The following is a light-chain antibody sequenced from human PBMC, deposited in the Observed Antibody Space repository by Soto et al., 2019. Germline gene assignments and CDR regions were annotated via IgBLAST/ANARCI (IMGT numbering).Light chain of an antibody. J-gene: IGKJ4*01. CDR1: QGVGSH. CDR2: DSS. V-gene: IGKV3-11*01. CDR3: QQRYNWIT. Sequence: EIVLTQSPATLSLSPGERATISCRASQGVGSHLAWYQQKPGQAPRLLIYDSSNRATGIPARFSGSGSGTDFTLTISSLEPEDFAVYYCQQRYNWITFGGGTKVEIK.